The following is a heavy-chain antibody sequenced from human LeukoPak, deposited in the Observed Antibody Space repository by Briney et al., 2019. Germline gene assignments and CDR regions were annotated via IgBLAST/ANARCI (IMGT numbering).Heavy chain of an antibody. Sequence: GGSLRLSCAASGFSFDDYAMHWVRQAPGKGLEWVSGISWNSYRIGYADSVKGRFTISRDNAKNSLYLQMNSLRAEDMASYYCARSPYSSSLGTFPDYWGQGTLVTVSS. CDR2: ISWNSYRI. V-gene: IGHV3-9*03. J-gene: IGHJ4*02. CDR3: ARSPYSSSLGTFPDY. CDR1: GFSFDDYA. D-gene: IGHD6-6*01.